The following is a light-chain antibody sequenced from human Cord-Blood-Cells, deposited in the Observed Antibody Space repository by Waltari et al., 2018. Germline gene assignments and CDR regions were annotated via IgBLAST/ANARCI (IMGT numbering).Light chain of an antibody. Sequence: QSVLTQPPSASGTPGQRVTISCSGSSSNIGGNSVYWYQQLPGKAPKLLIYRNNQRPSGVPDRFSGSKSGTSASRAISGLRSEDEADYYCAAWDDSLSGRVFGGGTKLTVL. CDR3: AAWDDSLSGRV. CDR1: SSNIGGNS. J-gene: IGLJ3*02. CDR2: RNN. V-gene: IGLV1-47*01.